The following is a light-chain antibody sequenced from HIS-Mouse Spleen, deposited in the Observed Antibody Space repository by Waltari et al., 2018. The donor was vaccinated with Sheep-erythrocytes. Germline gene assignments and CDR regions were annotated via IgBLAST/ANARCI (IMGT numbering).Light chain of an antibody. Sequence: DIQMTLSPSSLSASVGDSVTITCQASQDLSNYLNWYQQKPGKAPKLLIYDASNLETGVPSRFSGSGSGTDFTFTISSLQPEDIATYYCQQYDNLLALTFGGGTK. V-gene: IGKV1-33*01. CDR2: DAS. CDR1: QDLSNY. CDR3: QQYDNLLALT. J-gene: IGKJ4*01.